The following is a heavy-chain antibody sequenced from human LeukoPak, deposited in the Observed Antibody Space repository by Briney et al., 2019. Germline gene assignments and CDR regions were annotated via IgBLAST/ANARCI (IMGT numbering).Heavy chain of an antibody. CDR2: ISSSGPT. CDR1: GFTFSDYS. CDR3: ARDPPRRYDY. J-gene: IGHJ4*02. V-gene: IGHV3-48*01. Sequence: GSLRLSCAASGFTFSDYSMNWVRQAPGKGLEWISYISSSGPTHYADSVKGRFTISRDNAKNSVYLQMNSPRLEDTAVYYCARDPPRRYDYWGQGTLVTVSS. D-gene: IGHD1-14*01.